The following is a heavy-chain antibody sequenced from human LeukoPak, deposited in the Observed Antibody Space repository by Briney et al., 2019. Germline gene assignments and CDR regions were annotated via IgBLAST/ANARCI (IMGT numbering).Heavy chain of an antibody. CDR3: ARAGFSSGYSYGSFFNWFDP. Sequence: GRSLRLSCAASGFTFSSYGMHWVRQAPGKGLEWVAVIWYDGSNKYYADSVKGRFTISRDNSKNTLYLQMNSLRAEDTAVYYCARAGFSSGYSYGSFFNWFDPWGQGTLVTVSS. CDR1: GFTFSSYG. CDR2: IWYDGSNK. V-gene: IGHV3-33*01. J-gene: IGHJ5*02. D-gene: IGHD5-18*01.